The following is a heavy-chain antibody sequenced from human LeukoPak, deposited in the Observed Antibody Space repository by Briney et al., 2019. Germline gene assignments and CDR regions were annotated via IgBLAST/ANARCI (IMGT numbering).Heavy chain of an antibody. CDR2: ISAYNGNT. CDR1: GYTFTSYG. D-gene: IGHD6-6*01. J-gene: IGHJ4*02. Sequence: ASVKVSCKASGYTFTSYGISWVRQAPGQGLEWMGWISAYNGNTNYAQKLQGRVTMTTDTSTSTAYMGLRSLRSDDTAVYYCARDSVAEGIAARPFNYWGQGTLVTVSS. CDR3: ARDSVAEGIAARPFNY. V-gene: IGHV1-18*01.